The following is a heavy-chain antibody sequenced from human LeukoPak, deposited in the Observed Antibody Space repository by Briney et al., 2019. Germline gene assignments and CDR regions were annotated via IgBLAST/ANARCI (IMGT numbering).Heavy chain of an antibody. CDR2: INQVGTEK. J-gene: IGHJ4*02. Sequence: GGSMRLSCSASGFTFSSYWMSWVRQAPGKGLEWVANINQVGTEKYYVDSVKGRFTISRDNAKNSLYLQIYTLRADDTAVYYCANLQRNYWGQGTLVTVSS. CDR3: ANLQRNY. V-gene: IGHV3-7*01. CDR1: GFTFSSYW.